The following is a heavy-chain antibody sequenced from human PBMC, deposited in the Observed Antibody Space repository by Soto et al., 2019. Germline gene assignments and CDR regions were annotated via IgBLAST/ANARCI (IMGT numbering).Heavy chain of an antibody. CDR2: ISPDGVNK. J-gene: IGHJ4*02. Sequence: VQLVESGGGLVKPGGSLRLSCKASGFTFTSYAIHWVRQAPGKGLEWVSVISPDGVNKHSAESVRGRFVISRDNSKNTVHLEMNRLRLDDTAVYFCARRLTTTVSALGYWGQGSLVNVSS. V-gene: IGHV3-30*09. CDR3: ARRLTTTVSALGY. CDR1: GFTFTSYA. D-gene: IGHD4-4*01.